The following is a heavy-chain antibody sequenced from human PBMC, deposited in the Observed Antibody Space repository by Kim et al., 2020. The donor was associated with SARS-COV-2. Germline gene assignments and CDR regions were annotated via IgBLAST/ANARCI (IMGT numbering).Heavy chain of an antibody. Sequence: GGSLRLSCAASGFTFSRYAMHWVRQAPGKGLEYVSAISRNGNSTYYANSVKGRFTISRDNSKNTLYLQMGSLRDEDMAVYYCASGGIGDILTGSFYYFYGMDVWGQGTTVTVSS. D-gene: IGHD3-9*01. CDR1: GFTFSRYA. J-gene: IGHJ6*02. CDR2: ISRNGNST. CDR3: ASGGIGDILTGSFYYFYGMDV. V-gene: IGHV3-64*01.